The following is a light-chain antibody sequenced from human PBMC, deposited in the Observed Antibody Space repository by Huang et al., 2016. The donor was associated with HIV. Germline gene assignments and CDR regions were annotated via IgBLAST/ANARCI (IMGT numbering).Light chain of an antibody. V-gene: IGKV1-39*01. CDR1: QSISSY. J-gene: IGKJ2*01. Sequence: DIQMTQSPSSLSASVGDRVTITCRASQSISSYLNWYDQKPGKAPKLVIYAASSLQSGVPSRFSGSGSGTDFTLSISSLQPEDFATYYCQQSYSTPNTFGQGTKLEIK. CDR2: AAS. CDR3: QQSYSTPNT.